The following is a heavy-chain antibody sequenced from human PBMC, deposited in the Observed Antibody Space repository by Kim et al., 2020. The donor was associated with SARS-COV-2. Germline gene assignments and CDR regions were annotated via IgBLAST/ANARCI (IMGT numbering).Heavy chain of an antibody. J-gene: IGHJ6*01. CDR1: GGSISSSSYY. Sequence: SETLSLTCTVSGGSISSSSYYWGWIRQPPGKGLEWIGSIYYSGSTYYNPSLKSRVTISVDTSKNQFSLKLSSVTAADTAVYYCARQEGLRRFYCCYYYYG. V-gene: IGHV4-39*01. D-gene: IGHD3-3*01. CDR2: IYYSGST. CDR3: ARQEGLRRFYCCYYYYG.